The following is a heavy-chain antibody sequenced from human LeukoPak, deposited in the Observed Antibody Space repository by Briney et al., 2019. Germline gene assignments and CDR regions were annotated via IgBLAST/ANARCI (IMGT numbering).Heavy chain of an antibody. D-gene: IGHD6-13*01. Sequence: PGESLKISCKGSGYSFTSYWISWVRQMPGKGLEWMGRIDPSDSYTNYSPSFQGHVTISADKSISTAYLQWSSLKASDTAMYYCARRNRNSWYSFDYWGQGSLVTVSS. CDR2: IDPSDSYT. V-gene: IGHV5-10-1*01. CDR3: ARRNRNSWYSFDY. CDR1: GYSFTSYW. J-gene: IGHJ4*02.